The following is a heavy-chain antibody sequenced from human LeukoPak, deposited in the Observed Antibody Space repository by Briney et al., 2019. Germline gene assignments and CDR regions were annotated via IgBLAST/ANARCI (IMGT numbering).Heavy chain of an antibody. Sequence: GGSLRLSCAASGFTVSSNYMSWVRQAPGKGLEWVSVIYSGGSTYYADSVKGRFTISRDNSKNTLYLQMNSLRAEDTAVYYCAKDRRLWSIYFDYWGQGTLVTVSS. CDR2: IYSGGST. V-gene: IGHV3-53*01. CDR3: AKDRRLWSIYFDY. CDR1: GFTVSSNY. D-gene: IGHD5-18*01. J-gene: IGHJ4*02.